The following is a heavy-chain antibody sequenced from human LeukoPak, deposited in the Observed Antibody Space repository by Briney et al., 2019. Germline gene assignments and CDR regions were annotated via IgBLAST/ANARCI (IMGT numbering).Heavy chain of an antibody. CDR2: ICTYKGNT. V-gene: IGHV1-18*01. J-gene: IGHJ6*02. D-gene: IGHD3-22*01. Sequence: ASVKVSCKTSGYTFTSDGISWVRQAPGQGLEWMGWICTYKGNTNYAQMFQGRVTMTTDTSTSTAYMELKNLRSDDTAVYYCARTPGMVVVKTFYCMDVWGQGTTVTVSS. CDR3: ARTPGMVVVKTFYCMDV. CDR1: GYTFTSDG.